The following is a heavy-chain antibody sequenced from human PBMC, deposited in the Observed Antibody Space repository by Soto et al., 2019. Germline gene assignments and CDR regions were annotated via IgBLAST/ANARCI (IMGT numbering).Heavy chain of an antibody. J-gene: IGHJ6*02. CDR1: GGSFSGYY. CDR3: ARGVGHYYGSGSYYGKSTGYYYGMDV. V-gene: IGHV4-34*01. D-gene: IGHD3-10*01. CDR2: INHSGST. Sequence: SETLSLTCAVYGGSFSGYYWSWIRQPPGKGLEWIGEINHSGSTNYNPSLKSRVTISVDTSKNQFSLKLSSVTAADTAVYYCARGVGHYYGSGSYYGKSTGYYYGMDVWGQGTKVTVYS.